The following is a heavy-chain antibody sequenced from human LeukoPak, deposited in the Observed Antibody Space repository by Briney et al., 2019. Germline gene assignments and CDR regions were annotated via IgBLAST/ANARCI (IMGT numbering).Heavy chain of an antibody. CDR2: IRYDGSNK. V-gene: IGHV3-30*02. CDR3: AKARGYSGYDYSYIDY. Sequence: GGSLRLSCAASGFTFSSYGMHWVRQAPGKGLEWVAFIRYDGSNKYYADSVKGRFTISRDNSKNTLYLQMNSLRAEDTAVYYCAKARGYSGYDYSYIDYWGQGTLVTVSS. D-gene: IGHD5-12*01. CDR1: GFTFSSYG. J-gene: IGHJ4*02.